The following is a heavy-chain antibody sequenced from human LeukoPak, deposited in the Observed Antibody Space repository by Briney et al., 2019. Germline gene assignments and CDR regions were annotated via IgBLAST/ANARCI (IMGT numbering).Heavy chain of an antibody. CDR3: ARDQQQLVPYGMDV. CDR2: IYSGGST. V-gene: IGHV3-53*01. CDR1: GFTVSSNY. D-gene: IGHD6-13*01. Sequence: GGSLRLSCAASGFTVSSNYMSWVRQAPGKGLEWVSVIYSGGSTYYADSVKGRFTISRDNSKNTLYLQMNSLRAEDTAVYYCARDQQQLVPYGMDVWGQGTTVTVPS. J-gene: IGHJ6*02.